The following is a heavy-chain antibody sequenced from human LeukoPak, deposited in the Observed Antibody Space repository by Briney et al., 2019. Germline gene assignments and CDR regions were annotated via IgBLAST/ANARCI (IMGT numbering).Heavy chain of an antibody. Sequence: GESLRLSCAASGFSFTTYWMGWVRQAPGKGLEWVANIKQDGTEKYYVDSVKGRFTISRDNAKNSLYLQMNSLRVEDTAVYYCAKLAKYFYGSETYYFFEHWGQGTPVTASS. J-gene: IGHJ4*02. D-gene: IGHD3-10*01. CDR3: AKLAKYFYGSETYYFFEH. CDR2: IKQDGTEK. CDR1: GFSFTTYW. V-gene: IGHV3-7*01.